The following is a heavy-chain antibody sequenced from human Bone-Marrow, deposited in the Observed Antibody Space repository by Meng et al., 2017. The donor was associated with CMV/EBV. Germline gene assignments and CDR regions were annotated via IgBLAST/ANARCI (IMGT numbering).Heavy chain of an antibody. J-gene: IGHJ6*02. V-gene: IGHV3-30*02. D-gene: IGHD2-2*01. CDR2: IRYDGSNK. Sequence: GGSRRLSCAASGFTFSSYGMHWVRQAPGKGLEWVAFIRYDGSNKYYADSVKGRFTISRDNSKNTLYLQMNSLRAEDTAVYYWSKDHLVVPAAMTSPGPYYYYYGMDVWGQGTTVTVSS. CDR3: SKDHLVVPAAMTSPGPYYYYYGMDV. CDR1: GFTFSSYG.